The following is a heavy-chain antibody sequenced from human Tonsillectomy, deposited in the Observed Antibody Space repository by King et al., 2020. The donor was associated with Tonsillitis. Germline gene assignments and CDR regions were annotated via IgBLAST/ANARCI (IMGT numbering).Heavy chain of an antibody. V-gene: IGHV1-2*02. CDR3: ATGGSGWYWVY. CDR2: INPKSGGT. Sequence: QLVQSGAEVKKPGASGRVSCKASGYTFTAYYILWVRQAPGQGLEWMGWINPKSGGTTYTQRFQGRVTMTRDTSISTAYMELSRLRSDDTAVYYCATGGSGWYWVYWGQGTLVTVSS. CDR1: GYTFTAYY. D-gene: IGHD6-19*01. J-gene: IGHJ4*02.